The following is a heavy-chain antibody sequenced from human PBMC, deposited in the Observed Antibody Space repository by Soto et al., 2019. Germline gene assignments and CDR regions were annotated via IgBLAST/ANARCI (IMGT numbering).Heavy chain of an antibody. Sequence: ASVKVSCKASGYTFSTYGISWVRQAPGQGLEWMGWISAYNHYTNYAQKFQGRVTMTTDTSTNTAYMELRSLMSGDTAMYFCARVGPSREVPYPFEYWGQGTLVTVSS. CDR1: GYTFSTYG. D-gene: IGHD1-26*01. V-gene: IGHV1-18*01. CDR3: ARVGPSREVPYPFEY. J-gene: IGHJ4*02. CDR2: ISAYNHYT.